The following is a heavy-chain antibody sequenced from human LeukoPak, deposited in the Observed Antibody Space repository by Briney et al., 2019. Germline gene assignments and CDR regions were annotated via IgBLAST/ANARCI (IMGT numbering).Heavy chain of an antibody. Sequence: SETLSLTCAVYGGSFSGYYWSWIRQPPGEGLEWIGEINHSGSTNYNPTLKSRVTISVDTSKNQFSLKLSSVTAADTAVYYCARGPCYPRRSSSTSCYYLLWGQGTLVTVSS. CDR1: GGSFSGYY. J-gene: IGHJ4*02. D-gene: IGHD2-2*01. CDR2: INHSGST. V-gene: IGHV4-34*01. CDR3: ARGPCYPRRSSSTSCYYLL.